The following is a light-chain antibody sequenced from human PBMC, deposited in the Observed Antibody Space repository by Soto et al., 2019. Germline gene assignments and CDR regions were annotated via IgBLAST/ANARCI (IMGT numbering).Light chain of an antibody. V-gene: IGKV1-39*01. Sequence: DIQMTQSPSSLSASVVDRVTITCRASQSISSYFNWYQQKPGKAPKLLIYTASSLQSGVPSRFSGSGAGTDFTLTISSLQPEDFATYYCQQSYSTPYTFGQGPKLDIK. J-gene: IGKJ2*01. CDR3: QQSYSTPYT. CDR2: TAS. CDR1: QSISSY.